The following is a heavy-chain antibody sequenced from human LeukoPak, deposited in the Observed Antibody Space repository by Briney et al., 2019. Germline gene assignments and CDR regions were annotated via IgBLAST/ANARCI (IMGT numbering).Heavy chain of an antibody. CDR3: ARDSPYGYYGSGSPNFDY. J-gene: IGHJ4*02. CDR1: GFTFSSYS. D-gene: IGHD3-10*01. Sequence: PGGSLRLSCAASGFTFSSYSMNWVRQAPGKGLEWASSISSSSSYIYYADSVKGRFTISRDNAKNSLYLQMNSLRAEDTAVYYCARDSPYGYYGSGSPNFDYWGQGTLVTVSS. CDR2: ISSSSSYI. V-gene: IGHV3-21*01.